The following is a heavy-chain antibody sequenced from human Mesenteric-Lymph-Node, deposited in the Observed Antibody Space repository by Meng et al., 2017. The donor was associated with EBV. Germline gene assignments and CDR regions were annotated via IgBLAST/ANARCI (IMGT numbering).Heavy chain of an antibody. CDR1: GFSLSTTGMA. J-gene: IGHJ5*02. D-gene: IGHD3-16*01. V-gene: IGHV2-5*02. CDR3: AHKGALSGGAWFDP. Sequence: ITLKESGPTLVRPTXTLTLTXTFSGFSLSTTGMAAAWIRQPPGKALEWLALIYWDDDKRYSPSLENRLTITKDTSKSQVVLTMTNMDPVDTATYYCAHKGALSGGAWFDPWGQGTLVTVSS. CDR2: IYWDDDK.